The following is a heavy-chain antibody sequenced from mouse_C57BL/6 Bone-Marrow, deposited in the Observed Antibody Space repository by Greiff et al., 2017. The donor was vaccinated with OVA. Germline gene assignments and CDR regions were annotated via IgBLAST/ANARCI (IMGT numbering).Heavy chain of an antibody. CDR2: INPYNGGT. CDR3: ARRGLFYGSSLYYFDY. Sequence: EVQLQQSGPVLVKPGASVKMSCKASGYTFTDYYMNWVKQSHGKSLEWIGVINPYNGGTSYNQKFKGKATLTVDKSSSTAYMELNSLTSEDSAVYYCARRGLFYGSSLYYFDYWGQGTTLTVSS. CDR1: GYTFTDYY. J-gene: IGHJ2*01. V-gene: IGHV1-19*01. D-gene: IGHD1-1*01.